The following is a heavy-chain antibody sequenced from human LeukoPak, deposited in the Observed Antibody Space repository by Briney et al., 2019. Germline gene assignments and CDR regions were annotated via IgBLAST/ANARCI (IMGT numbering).Heavy chain of an antibody. CDR3: ARDSLVVVAVNDAFDI. CDR2: INPSGGST. Sequence: ASVKVSCKASGYTFTSYYMHWVRQAPGQGLEWMGIINPSGGSTSYAQKFQGTVTMTRDTSTGTVYMELSSLRSEDTAVYYCARDSLVVVAVNDAFDIWGQGTMVTVSS. D-gene: IGHD2-15*01. J-gene: IGHJ3*02. CDR1: GYTFTSYY. V-gene: IGHV1-46*01.